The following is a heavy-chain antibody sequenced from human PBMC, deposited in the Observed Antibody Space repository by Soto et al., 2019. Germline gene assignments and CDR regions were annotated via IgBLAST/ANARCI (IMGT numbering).Heavy chain of an antibody. Sequence: SETLSLTCTVSGGSIISGDSYWIWIRQSPGKGLEWIGYIFYSGSTYYNPSLGSRLTISVDTSKNRFSPKLNSVTAADTAVYYCAREGAASYSYYYGTDVWGQGTTVTVSS. V-gene: IGHV4-30-4*01. CDR3: AREGAASYSYYYGTDV. J-gene: IGHJ6*02. CDR2: IFYSGST. D-gene: IGHD3-16*01. CDR1: GGSIISGDSY.